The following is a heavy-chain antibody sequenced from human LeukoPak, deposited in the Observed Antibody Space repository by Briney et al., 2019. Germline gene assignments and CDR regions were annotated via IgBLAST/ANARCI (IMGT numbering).Heavy chain of an antibody. J-gene: IGHJ3*02. Sequence: PGRSLRLSCAASGFTFSSYGMHWVRQAPGKGLEWVAVIWNDGSNKYYADSVKGRFTISRDNSKNTLYLQMNSLRAEDTAVYSCARPLYATRGAFNIWGQGTMVTVSS. V-gene: IGHV3-33*01. CDR3: ARPLYATRGAFNI. CDR2: IWNDGSNK. D-gene: IGHD2-8*01. CDR1: GFTFSSYG.